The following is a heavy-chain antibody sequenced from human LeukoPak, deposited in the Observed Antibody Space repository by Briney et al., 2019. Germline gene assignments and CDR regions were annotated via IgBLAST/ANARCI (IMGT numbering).Heavy chain of an antibody. Sequence: ASVKVSCKASGYTFTSYAMSWVRQAPGQGLEWMGWINTNTGNPMYAQGFTGRFVFSVDTSVSTTYLQITSLKAEDTAVYHYVAHRVGAYFGWGQGTLVTVSS. CDR3: VAHRVGAYFG. D-gene: IGHD2/OR15-2a*01. CDR1: GYTFTSYA. CDR2: INTNTGNP. J-gene: IGHJ4*02. V-gene: IGHV7-4-1*02.